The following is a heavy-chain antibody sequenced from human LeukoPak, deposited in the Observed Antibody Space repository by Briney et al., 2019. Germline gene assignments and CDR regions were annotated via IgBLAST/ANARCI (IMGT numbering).Heavy chain of an antibody. CDR1: GFTFDDYG. J-gene: IGHJ6*03. Sequence: GGSLRLSCAASGFTFDDYGMSWVRQAPGKGLEWVSGINWNGGSTGYADSVKGRFTISRDNAKNSLYLQMNSLRAEDTALYYCARGGITIFGVVSYMDVWGKGTTVTVSS. CDR2: INWNGGST. D-gene: IGHD3-3*01. CDR3: ARGGITIFGVVSYMDV. V-gene: IGHV3-20*04.